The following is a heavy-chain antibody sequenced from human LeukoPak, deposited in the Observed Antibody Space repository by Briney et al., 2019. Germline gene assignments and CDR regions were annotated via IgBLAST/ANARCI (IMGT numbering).Heavy chain of an antibody. D-gene: IGHD2-2*01. V-gene: IGHV1-18*01. CDR1: GYTFTSYG. CDR2: ISAYNGNT. J-gene: IGHJ4*02. Sequence: GASVKVSCKASGYTFTSYGISWVRQAPGQGLEWMGWISAYNGNTNYAQKLQGRVTMTTDTSTSTAYMELRSLRSDDTAVYYWARDIPVDARYCSSTSCPFFDYWGQGTLVTVSS. CDR3: ARDIPVDARYCSSTSCPFFDY.